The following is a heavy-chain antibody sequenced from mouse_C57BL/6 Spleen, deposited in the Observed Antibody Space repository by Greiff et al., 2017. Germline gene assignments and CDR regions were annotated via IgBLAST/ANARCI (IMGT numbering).Heavy chain of an antibody. D-gene: IGHD1-1*01. J-gene: IGHJ1*03. CDR2: INPNYGTT. Sequence: VQLQQSGPELVKPGASVKISCKASGYSFTDYNMNWVKQSNGKSLEWIGVINPNYGTTSYNQKFKGKATMTVDQSSSTAYMQLNSLTSEDSAVYSCARRPDGNSTGYFDVWGTGTTVTVSS. V-gene: IGHV1-39*01. CDR3: ARRPDGNSTGYFDV. CDR1: GYSFTDYN.